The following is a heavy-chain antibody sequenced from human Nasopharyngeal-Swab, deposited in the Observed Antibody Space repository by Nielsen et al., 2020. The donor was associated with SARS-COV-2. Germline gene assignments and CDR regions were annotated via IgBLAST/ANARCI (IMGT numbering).Heavy chain of an antibody. Sequence: GGSLRLSCKASGYRFTNYWITWVRQMPGKGLEWMGTIYPDDSDTRYSPSFQGQVTISADKSISTAYLQWSSLKASDTAMYYCVRPEGVATSFKYYFQYGMDVWGQGTMVTVPS. CDR1: GYRFTNYW. CDR3: VRPEGVATSFKYYFQYGMDV. J-gene: IGHJ6*02. D-gene: IGHD5-12*01. V-gene: IGHV5-51*01. CDR2: IYPDDSDT.